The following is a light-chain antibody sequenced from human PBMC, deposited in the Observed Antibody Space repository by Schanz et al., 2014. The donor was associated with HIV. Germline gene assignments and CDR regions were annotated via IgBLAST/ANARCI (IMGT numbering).Light chain of an antibody. V-gene: IGLV2-14*02. Sequence: QSALTQPASVSGPPGQSITFSCTGGGSEFGTSLSVSWYQQHPGKAPKLILYDDTQRPSEYSDRFSGSKSGNTASLTISGLQAEDEADYYCSSKATGGRAPFVFGGGTKLTVL. CDR3: SSKATGGRAPFV. CDR2: DDT. J-gene: IGLJ2*01. CDR1: GSEFGTSLS.